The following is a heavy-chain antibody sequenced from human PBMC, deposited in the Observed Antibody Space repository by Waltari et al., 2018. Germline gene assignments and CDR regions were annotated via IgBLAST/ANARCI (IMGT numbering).Heavy chain of an antibody. CDR1: GYNFTNYW. CDR3: GRPRILTNGYYYFDS. CDR2: MSPGESKT. D-gene: IGHD3-22*01. J-gene: IGHJ4*02. Sequence: EVHLVQSGAEAKEPGEPLKISCKASGYNFTNYWIGGVRQMPGKGLEWMGFMSPGESKTRYGPTCRGQVPNAADKAITTAYLQWNSLKASDTAVYYCGRPRILTNGYYYFDSWGQGALVTVSS. V-gene: IGHV5-51*01.